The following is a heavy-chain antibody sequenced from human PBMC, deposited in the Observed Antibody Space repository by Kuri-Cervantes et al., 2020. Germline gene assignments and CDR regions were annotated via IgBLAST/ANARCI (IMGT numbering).Heavy chain of an antibody. Sequence: SQTLSLTCAVYGGSFSGYYWSWIRQPPGKGLEWIGEINHSGSTIYNPSLKSRVTISVDTSKNQFSLKLSSVTAADTAVYYCARGRGWFDPWGQGTLVTVSS. CDR1: GGSFSGYY. CDR3: ARGRGWFDP. CDR2: INHSGST. V-gene: IGHV4-34*01. J-gene: IGHJ5*02.